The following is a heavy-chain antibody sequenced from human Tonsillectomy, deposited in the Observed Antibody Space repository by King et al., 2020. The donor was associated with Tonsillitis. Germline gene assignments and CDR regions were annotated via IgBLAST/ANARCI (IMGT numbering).Heavy chain of an antibody. CDR2: IYHSGST. V-gene: IGHV4-38-2*02. D-gene: IGHD1-26*01. J-gene: IGHJ4*02. CDR1: GYSISSGYY. CDR3: ARDNGGSYSPHRSLDY. Sequence: QLQESGPGLVKPSETLSLTCAVSGYSISSGYYWGWIRQPPGKGLEWIGSIYHSGSTYYNPSLKSRVTISVDTSKNQFSLKLSSVTAADTAVYYCARDNGGSYSPHRSLDYWGQGTLVTVSS.